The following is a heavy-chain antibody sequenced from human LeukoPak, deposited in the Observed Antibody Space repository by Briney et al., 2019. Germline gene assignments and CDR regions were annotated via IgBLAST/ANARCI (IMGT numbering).Heavy chain of an antibody. V-gene: IGHV3-23*01. CDR1: GFTFSNYA. Sequence: GGSLRLACAGSGFTFSNYAMNWVRQTPGKGLERVAVMSGSGGSTYYADSVKGRFTISRDNSKSTVYLEMNSLRAEDTAVYYCAKDQSLDGRNVRGYFDPWGQGTLVTVSS. CDR3: AKDQSLDGRNVRGYFDP. D-gene: IGHD4-23*01. CDR2: MSGSGGST. J-gene: IGHJ5*02.